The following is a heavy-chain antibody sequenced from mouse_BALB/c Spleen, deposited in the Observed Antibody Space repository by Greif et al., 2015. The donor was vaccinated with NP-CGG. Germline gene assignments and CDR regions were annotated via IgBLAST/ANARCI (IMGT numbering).Heavy chain of an antibody. CDR1: GFTFSVYY. V-gene: IGHV5-4*02. J-gene: IGHJ4*01. D-gene: IGHD1-1*01. Sequence: EVKLMESGGGLVKPGGSLKLSCAASGFTFSVYYMYWVRQTPEKRLEWVATISDGGSYTYYPDSVKGRFTISRDNAKNNLYLQMSSLKSEDTAMYYCARAYGSTYAMDYWGQGTSVTVSS. CDR3: ARAYGSTYAMDY. CDR2: ISDGGSYT.